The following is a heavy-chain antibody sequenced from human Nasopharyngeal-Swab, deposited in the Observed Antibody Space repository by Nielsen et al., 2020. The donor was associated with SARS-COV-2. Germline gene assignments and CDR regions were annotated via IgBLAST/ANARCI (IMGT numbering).Heavy chain of an antibody. CDR2: ISYDGSNK. D-gene: IGHD3-16*02. CDR3: AKDSVYH. Sequence: VRQAPGKGLEWVAVISYDGSNKYYADSVKGRFTISRDNSKNTLYLQMNSLRAEDTAVYYCAKDSVYHWGQGTLVTVSS. V-gene: IGHV3-30*18. J-gene: IGHJ4*02.